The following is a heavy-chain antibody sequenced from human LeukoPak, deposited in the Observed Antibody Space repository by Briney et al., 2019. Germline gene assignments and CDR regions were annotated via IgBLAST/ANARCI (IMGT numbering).Heavy chain of an antibody. V-gene: IGHV4-59*01. D-gene: IGHD4-11*01. CDR1: GGSISSYY. CDR2: IYYSGST. Sequence: SETLSLTCTVSGGSISSYYWSWIRQPPGKGLEWIGYIYYSGSTNYNPSLKSRVTISVDTSKNQFSLKLSSVTAADTAVYYCAREGNPFQVTTSRFDYYYGMDVWGQGTTVTVSS. J-gene: IGHJ6*02. CDR3: AREGNPFQVTTSRFDYYYGMDV.